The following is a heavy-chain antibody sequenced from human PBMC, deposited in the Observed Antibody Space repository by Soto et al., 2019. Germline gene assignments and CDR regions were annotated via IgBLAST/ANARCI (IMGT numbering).Heavy chain of an antibody. CDR1: GGSINPDSW. J-gene: IGHJ4*02. CDR2: IHRSRGT. CDR3: TSHSPDDMIRK. D-gene: IGHD3-22*01. Sequence: PSETLSLTCAVSGGSINPDSWWTWVRQPPGKGLEWIGEIHRSRGTNYNSSLKSRVTISIDRSTNHFSLRLYSVTAADTAVYYCTSHSPDDMIRKWGQGTQVTVSS. V-gene: IGHV4-4*02.